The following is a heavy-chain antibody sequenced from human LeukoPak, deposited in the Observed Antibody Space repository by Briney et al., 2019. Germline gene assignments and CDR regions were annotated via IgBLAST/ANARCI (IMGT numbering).Heavy chain of an antibody. CDR1: GLTFTTYS. V-gene: IGHV3-21*01. Sequence: GGSLRLSCAASGLTFTTYSMNRVRQAPEKGLEWVSSISSSSAYIYYADSVKGRFTISRDNARNSLFLQMNSLRAEDTAVYYCARDKYGDYYFDYWGQGTRVTVSS. CDR3: ARDKYGDYYFDY. D-gene: IGHD4-17*01. CDR2: ISSSSAYI. J-gene: IGHJ4*02.